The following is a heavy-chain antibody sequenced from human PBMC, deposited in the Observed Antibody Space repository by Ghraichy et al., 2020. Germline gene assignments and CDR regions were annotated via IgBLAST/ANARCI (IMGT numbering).Heavy chain of an antibody. V-gene: IGHV4-4*07. CDR1: GGSIRSYY. D-gene: IGHD2-15*01. J-gene: IGHJ3*02. CDR3: ARDRFVVAGIGDACDI. Sequence: SETLSLTCTVSGGSIRSYYWSWVRQPAGKGLEWIGRISSSGTTNDNPSLKSRVTMSVDTSENQFSLKLRSVTAADTAVYYCARDRFVVAGIGDACDIWGQGTLVTISA. CDR2: ISSSGTT.